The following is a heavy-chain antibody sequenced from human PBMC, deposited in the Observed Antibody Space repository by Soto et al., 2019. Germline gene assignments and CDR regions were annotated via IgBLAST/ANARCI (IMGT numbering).Heavy chain of an antibody. J-gene: IGHJ4*02. CDR3: ARGRLWSFDF. CDR2: ISSDSGTI. CDR1: GFSFRIYS. D-gene: IGHD3-10*01. V-gene: IGHV3-48*02. Sequence: GGALRLSCVVSGFSFRIYSMNWVRQAPGKGLEWISYISSDSGTIYYADSLKGRFTISRDNGKNSLYLQMNSLTDEDTAVYYCARGRLWSFDFWGQGTLVTVSS.